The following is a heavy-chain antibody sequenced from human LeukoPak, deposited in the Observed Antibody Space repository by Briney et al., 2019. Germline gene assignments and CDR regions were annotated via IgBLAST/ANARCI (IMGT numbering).Heavy chain of an antibody. CDR3: ARGRVSSSTWYSTYYYYFYMDV. D-gene: IGHD4-11*01. J-gene: IGHJ6*03. Sequence: PSETLSLTCSVSDDSITMYYWSWIRQPPGKGLEWIGYVDHTGSTNFNPSLNGRVSISRDTSKNLFSLRLRSVTAADTAVYFCARGRVSSSTWYSTYYYYFYMDVWGKGTTVTVSS. CDR2: VDHTGST. V-gene: IGHV4-59*01. CDR1: DDSITMYY.